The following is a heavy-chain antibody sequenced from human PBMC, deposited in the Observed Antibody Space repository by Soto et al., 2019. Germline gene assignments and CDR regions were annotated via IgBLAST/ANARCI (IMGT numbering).Heavy chain of an antibody. CDR2: ISAYNGDT. CDR3: ARGPAGGLGGGVSY. V-gene: IGHV1-18*04. J-gene: IGHJ4*02. CDR1: GYTFTNYG. Sequence: QVQLVQSGGEVKKPGASVKVSCKTSGYTFTNYGITWVRQAPGQGLKWMGWISAYNGDTNYAQKFQGRVIMTTDTSTTTAYMEPRSLRSDDTAVYYCARGPAGGLGGGVSYWGQGTLVTVSS. D-gene: IGHD1-26*01.